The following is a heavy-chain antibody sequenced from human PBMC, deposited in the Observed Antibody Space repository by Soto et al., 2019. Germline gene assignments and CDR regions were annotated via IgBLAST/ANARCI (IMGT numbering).Heavy chain of an antibody. J-gene: IGHJ1*01. CDR1: GGSISGHY. CDR3: ARRRSPTNNYQCSDH. Sequence: PSETLSLTCTVSGGSISGHYWIWVRQPPGKGLEWIGYIFYSGSTNYNPSLKSRVTISVDTSNNQFSLNLRPVTAADTAVYYCARRRSPTNNYQCSDHCGQGILVTDFS. D-gene: IGHD4-4*01. CDR2: IFYSGST. V-gene: IGHV4-59*11.